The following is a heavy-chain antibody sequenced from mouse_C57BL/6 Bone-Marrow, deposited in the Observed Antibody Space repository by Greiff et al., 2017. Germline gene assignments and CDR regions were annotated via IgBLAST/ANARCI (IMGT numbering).Heavy chain of an antibody. V-gene: IGHV1-52*01. J-gene: IGHJ2*01. Sequence: QVQLQQPGAELVRPGSSVKLSCKASGYTFTSYWMHWVKQRPIQGLEWIGNIDPSDSETHSNQKFKDKATLTVDKSSSTAYMQLSSLTSENSAVYYGARSRDYFDYWGQGTTLTVSS. CDR1: GYTFTSYW. CDR3: ARSRDYFDY. D-gene: IGHD1-1*01. CDR2: IDPSDSET.